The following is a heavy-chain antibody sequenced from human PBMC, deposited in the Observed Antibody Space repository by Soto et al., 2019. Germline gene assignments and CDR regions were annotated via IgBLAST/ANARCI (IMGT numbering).Heavy chain of an antibody. Sequence: QVQLVQSGAEVKKPGSSVKVSCKASGGTFNSYSVSWVRQAPGQGLEWMGGIIPIFDTSNHAQKFRDRLTIAADASTSTVFMELTSLRSEDTAIYYCARGVLSNDYYYWSCYRFDPWGQGTLVTVSS. D-gene: IGHD3-3*01. J-gene: IGHJ5*02. V-gene: IGHV1-69*01. CDR2: IIPIFDTS. CDR3: ARGVLSNDYYYWSCYRFDP. CDR1: GGTFNSYS.